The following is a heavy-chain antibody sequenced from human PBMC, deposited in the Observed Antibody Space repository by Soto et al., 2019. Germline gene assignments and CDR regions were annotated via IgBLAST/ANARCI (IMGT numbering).Heavy chain of an antibody. V-gene: IGHV3-23*01. CDR1: GCTLGKYT. J-gene: IGHJ4*02. CDR3: ARDREPDGIWTFDS. Sequence: GGSRRLSCAASGCTLGKYTMGWVRQAPGKGLEWVAESYSTGGTEYADSVKGRFTISRDNSKNTLFLQMNSLGVEDTALYYCARDREPDGIWTFDSWGQGTLVTVSS. CDR2: SYSTGGT. D-gene: IGHD3-9*01.